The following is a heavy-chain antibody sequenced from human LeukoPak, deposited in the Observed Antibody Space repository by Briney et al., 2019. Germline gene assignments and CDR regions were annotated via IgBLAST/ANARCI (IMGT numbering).Heavy chain of an antibody. V-gene: IGHV1-18*01. CDR1: GYTFTSYG. CDR3: ARDYRGYSYPDY. CDR2: ISAYNGNT. J-gene: IGHJ4*02. D-gene: IGHD5-18*01. Sequence: ASVKVSCKASGYTFTSYGISWVRQAPGQGPEWMGRISAYNGNTNYAQKLQGRVTMTTDTSTSTAYMELRSLRSDDTAVYYCARDYRGYSYPDYWGQGTLVTVSS.